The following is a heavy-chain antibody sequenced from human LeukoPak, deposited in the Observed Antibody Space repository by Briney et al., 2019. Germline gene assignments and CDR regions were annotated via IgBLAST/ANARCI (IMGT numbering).Heavy chain of an antibody. CDR1: GFTVSSNY. D-gene: IGHD3-9*01. J-gene: IGHJ4*02. V-gene: IGHV4-38-2*01. CDR3: ARVRYFDWLSDY. Sequence: GSLRLSCAASGFTVSSNYMSWVRQAPGKGLEWIGSIYHSGSTYYNPSLKSRVTISVDASKNQFSLKLSSVTAADTAVYYCARVRYFDWLSDYWGQGTLVTVSS. CDR2: IYHSGST.